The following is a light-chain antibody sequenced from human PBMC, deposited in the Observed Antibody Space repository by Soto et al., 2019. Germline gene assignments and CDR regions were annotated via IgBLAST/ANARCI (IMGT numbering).Light chain of an antibody. J-gene: IGKJ2*01. CDR3: QQPYT. CDR1: QSVSSY. CDR2: DAS. Sequence: EIVLTQSPATLSLSPGERATLSCRASQSVSSYLAWYQQKPGQAPRLLIYDASNRATGIPARFSGSGSGTHFNLTISSLEAEDFAVYYCQQPYTFGQGTKLEIK. V-gene: IGKV3-11*01.